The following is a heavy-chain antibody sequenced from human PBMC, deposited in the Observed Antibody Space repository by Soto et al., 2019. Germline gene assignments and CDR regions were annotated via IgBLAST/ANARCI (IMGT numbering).Heavy chain of an antibody. CDR1: GLSITDSEMG. V-gene: IGHV2-26*01. Sequence: QVTLKESGPVLVKPTETLTLRCTVSGLSITDSEMGVSWIRQPPGPPLDWLAHIDSSGEKSYRTFLKSRLAISKDTSKSQIVLTMTNMDPADTATYYCARRHLAVAVSPWFDPWGQGIPVTVSS. CDR2: IDSSGEK. D-gene: IGHD6-19*01. CDR3: ARRHLAVAVSPWFDP. J-gene: IGHJ5*02.